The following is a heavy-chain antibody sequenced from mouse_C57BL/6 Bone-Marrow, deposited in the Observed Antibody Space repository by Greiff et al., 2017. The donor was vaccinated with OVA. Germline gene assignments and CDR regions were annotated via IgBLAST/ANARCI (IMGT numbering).Heavy chain of an antibody. J-gene: IGHJ4*01. CDR1: GYTFTDYE. Sequence: VQLQQSGAELVRPGASVTLSCKASGYTFTDYEMHWVKQTPVHGLEWIGAIDPETGGTAYNQKFKGKAILTADKSSSTAYMELRSLTSEDSAVYYCTRSTVVANYAMDYWGQGTSVTVSS. CDR3: TRSTVVANYAMDY. CDR2: IDPETGGT. V-gene: IGHV1-15*01. D-gene: IGHD1-1*01.